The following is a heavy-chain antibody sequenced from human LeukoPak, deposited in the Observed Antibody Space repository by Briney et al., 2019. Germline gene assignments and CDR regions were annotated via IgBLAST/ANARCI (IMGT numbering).Heavy chain of an antibody. CDR2: INPNIGDA. J-gene: IGHJ5*01. CDR1: GYTFTGFF. CDR3: ARMDLDGGDSIGFDS. D-gene: IGHD2-21*02. Sequence: ASVKVSCKASGYTFTGFFMHWVRQAPGQGLEWMGWINPNIGDAYYAQKFQGRVTMTRDRSINTAYMELSRLTSDDTAVYYCARMDLDGGDSIGFDSWGQGTLVTVS. V-gene: IGHV1-2*02.